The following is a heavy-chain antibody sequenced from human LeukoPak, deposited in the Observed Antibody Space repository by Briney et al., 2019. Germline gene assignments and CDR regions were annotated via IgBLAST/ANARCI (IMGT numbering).Heavy chain of an antibody. V-gene: IGHV3-21*04. CDR2: ISSSSSYI. J-gene: IGHJ4*02. Sequence: GGSLRLSCAASGFTFSSYSMNWVRQAPGKGLEWVSSISSSSSYIYYADSVKGRFTISRDNSKNTLYLQMNSLRAEDTAVYYCAKDPLDTIFGVVILYFDYWGQGTLVTVSS. CDR1: GFTFSSYS. CDR3: AKDPLDTIFGVVILYFDY. D-gene: IGHD3-3*01.